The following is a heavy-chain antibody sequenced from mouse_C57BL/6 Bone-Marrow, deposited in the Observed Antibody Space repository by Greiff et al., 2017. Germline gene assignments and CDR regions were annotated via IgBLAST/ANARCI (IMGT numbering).Heavy chain of an antibody. CDR2: IYPGGGYT. D-gene: IGHD2-3*01. V-gene: IGHV1-63*01. CDR3: ARWGWLLEGFDY. J-gene: IGHJ2*03. Sequence: VQLQQSGAELVRPGTSVKMSCKASGYTFTNYWIGWAKQRPGHGLEWIGDIYPGGGYTNYNEKFKGKATLTADKSSSTAYMQFSRLTSEDSASYYGARWGWLLEGFDYWGQGTSLTVSA. CDR1: GYTFTNYW.